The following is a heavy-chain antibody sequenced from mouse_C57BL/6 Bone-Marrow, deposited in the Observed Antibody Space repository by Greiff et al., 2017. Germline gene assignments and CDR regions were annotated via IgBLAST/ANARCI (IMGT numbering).Heavy chain of an antibody. J-gene: IGHJ2*01. CDR1: GFTFTDYY. Sequence: VQLKESGGGLVQPGGSLSLSCAASGFTFTDYYMSWVRQPPGKALEWLGFIRNKANGYTTEYSAPVKGRFTISRDNSQSILYLQMNALRAEDSATYYCARLLRLDYWGQGTTLTVSS. CDR3: ARLLRLDY. CDR2: IRNKANGYTT. V-gene: IGHV7-3*01.